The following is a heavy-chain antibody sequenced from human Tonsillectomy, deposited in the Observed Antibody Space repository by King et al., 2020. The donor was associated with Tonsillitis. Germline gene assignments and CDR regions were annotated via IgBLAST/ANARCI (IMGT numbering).Heavy chain of an antibody. D-gene: IGHD1-26*01. V-gene: IGHV4-39*02. CDR2: IYYSGAT. J-gene: IGHJ5*02. Sequence: QLQESGPGLVKPSETLSLTCTASGGSISVNNYYWGWIRQPPGKGLEWVGNIYYSGATYYNPSLKSRVTISVDTSKNHFSLKLSSVTAADTAVYYCARSRGSLNWFDPWGQGTLVTVSS. CDR3: ARSRGSLNWFDP. CDR1: GGSISVNNYY.